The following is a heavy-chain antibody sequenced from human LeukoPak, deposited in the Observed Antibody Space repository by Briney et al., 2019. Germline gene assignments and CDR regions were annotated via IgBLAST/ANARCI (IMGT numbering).Heavy chain of an antibody. CDR2: INHSGST. V-gene: IGHV4-34*01. CDR1: GGSIIGYY. CDR3: ARGSPADY. J-gene: IGHJ4*02. Sequence: PSETLSLTCTVSGGSIIGYYWNWIRQPPGKGLEWIGEINHSGSTNYNPSLKSRVTISVDTSKNQFSLKLSSVTAADTAVYYCARGSPADYWGQGTLVTVSS.